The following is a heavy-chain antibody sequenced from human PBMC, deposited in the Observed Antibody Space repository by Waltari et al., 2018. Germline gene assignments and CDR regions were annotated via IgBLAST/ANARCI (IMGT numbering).Heavy chain of an antibody. J-gene: IGHJ4*02. V-gene: IGHV3-53*01. D-gene: IGHD6-19*01. Sequence: EVQLVESGGGLIQPGGSLRLSCAASGFTVSSNYMSWVRQAPGKGLGWVSVIYSGGSTYYADSVKGRFTISRDNSKNTLYLQMNSLRAEDTAVYYCARDRAGMGPYYFDYWGQGTLVTVSS. CDR2: IYSGGST. CDR3: ARDRAGMGPYYFDY. CDR1: GFTVSSNY.